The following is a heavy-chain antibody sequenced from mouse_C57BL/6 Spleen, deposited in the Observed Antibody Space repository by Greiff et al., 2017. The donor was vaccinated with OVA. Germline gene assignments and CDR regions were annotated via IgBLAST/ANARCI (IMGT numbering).Heavy chain of an antibody. CDR3: ARLRYYGNYESAWLAY. Sequence: VQLQQSGPELVKPGASVKIPCKASGYTFTDYNMDWVKQSHGKSLEWIGDINPNNGGTIYNQKFKGKAALTVDKSSSTAYMELRSLTSEDTAVYYGARLRYYGNYESAWLAYWGQGTLVTVSA. CDR1: GYTFTDYN. V-gene: IGHV1-18*01. CDR2: INPNNGGT. J-gene: IGHJ3*01. D-gene: IGHD2-1*01.